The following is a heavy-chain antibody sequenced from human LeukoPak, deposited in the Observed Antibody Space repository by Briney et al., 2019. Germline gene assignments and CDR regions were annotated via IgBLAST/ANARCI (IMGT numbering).Heavy chain of an antibody. D-gene: IGHD3-10*01. Sequence: GGSLRLSCAASGFTFDDYAMHWVRQAPGKGLEWVSGISWNSGSIGYADSVKGRFTISRDNAKNSLYLQMNSLRAEDTALYYCARPMVRGEMSDYWGQGTLVTVSS. J-gene: IGHJ4*02. CDR1: GFTFDDYA. V-gene: IGHV3-9*01. CDR2: ISWNSGSI. CDR3: ARPMVRGEMSDY.